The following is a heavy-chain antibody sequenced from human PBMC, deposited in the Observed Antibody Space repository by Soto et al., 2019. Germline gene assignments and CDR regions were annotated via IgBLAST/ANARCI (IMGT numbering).Heavy chain of an antibody. V-gene: IGHV4-30-4*01. J-gene: IGHJ4*02. CDR2: IYYSGST. D-gene: IGHD3-22*01. Sequence: SETLSLTCTVSGGSISSGDYYWSWIRQPPGKGLEWIGYIYYSGSTYYNPSLKSRVTISVDTPKNQFSLKLSSVSAADTAVYYCASGPYSSASYFDNWGQETLVTVSS. CDR3: ASGPYSSASYFDN. CDR1: GGSISSGDYY.